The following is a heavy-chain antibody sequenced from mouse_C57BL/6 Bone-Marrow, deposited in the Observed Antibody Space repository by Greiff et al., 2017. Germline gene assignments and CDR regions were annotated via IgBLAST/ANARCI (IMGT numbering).Heavy chain of an antibody. Sequence: QVQLQQPGAELVMPGASVKLSCKASGYTFTSYWMHWVKQRPGQGLEWIGEIDPSDSYTNYNQKFKGKSTLTVDKSSSTAYMQLSSLTSEDSAVYYCARELRLYWYFDVWGTGTTVTVSS. CDR3: ARELRLYWYFDV. J-gene: IGHJ1*03. CDR2: IDPSDSYT. V-gene: IGHV1-69*01. D-gene: IGHD3-2*02. CDR1: GYTFTSYW.